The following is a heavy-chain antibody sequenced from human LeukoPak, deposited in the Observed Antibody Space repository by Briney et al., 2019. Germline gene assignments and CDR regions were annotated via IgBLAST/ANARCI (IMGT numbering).Heavy chain of an antibody. Sequence: GGSLRLSCAASGFTFSSYGMHWVRQAPGKGLEWLAVISYDGSNKYYADSVKGRFTISRDNSKNTLYLQMNSLRAEDTAVYYCAKDHGWYQLVNIAYWGQGTLVTVSS. CDR1: GFTFSSYG. V-gene: IGHV3-30*18. D-gene: IGHD2-2*01. CDR3: AKDHGWYQLVNIAY. J-gene: IGHJ4*02. CDR2: ISYDGSNK.